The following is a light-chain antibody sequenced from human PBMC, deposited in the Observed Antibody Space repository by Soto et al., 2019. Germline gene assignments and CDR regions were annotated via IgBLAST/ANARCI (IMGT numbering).Light chain of an antibody. V-gene: IGKV1-33*01. Sequence: DLPMTQSPSSLSASVGDRVTITCQASQDISNYLNWYQQKPGKAPKLLIYDASNLETGVPSRFSASGSGTDFTFPISSLQPEDIATYSCQQYDNLPPRLTFGGGTKVEIK. CDR1: QDISNY. J-gene: IGKJ4*01. CDR3: QQYDNLPPRLT. CDR2: DAS.